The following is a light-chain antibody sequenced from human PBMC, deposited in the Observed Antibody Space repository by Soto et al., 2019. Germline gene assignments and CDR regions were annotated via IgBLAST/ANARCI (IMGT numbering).Light chain of an antibody. CDR3: QLYGSSPRFT. CDR1: QSVSSNY. J-gene: IGKJ3*01. Sequence: EILLTQSPGTLSLSPGERATLACRASQSVSSNYVAWYQQKPGQAPRLLIHGASTRASGIPDRFSGSGSGADFTLTISRLEPEDFAVYYCQLYGSSPRFTFGPGNRVDIK. CDR2: GAS. V-gene: IGKV3-20*01.